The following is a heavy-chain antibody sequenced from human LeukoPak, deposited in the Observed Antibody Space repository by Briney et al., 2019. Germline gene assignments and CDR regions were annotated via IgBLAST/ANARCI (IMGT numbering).Heavy chain of an antibody. Sequence: ASVKVSCKASGYTFTNYGISWVRQAPGQGLEWMGWISPYNGNTNYAQKFQGRVAMTTDTSTTTAYMELRSLRSDDTAVYYCARDLDIVVVAAAVRHYGLDVWGQGTTVTVSS. D-gene: IGHD2-15*01. CDR3: ARDLDIVVVAAAVRHYGLDV. V-gene: IGHV1-18*01. CDR1: GYTFTNYG. CDR2: ISPYNGNT. J-gene: IGHJ6*02.